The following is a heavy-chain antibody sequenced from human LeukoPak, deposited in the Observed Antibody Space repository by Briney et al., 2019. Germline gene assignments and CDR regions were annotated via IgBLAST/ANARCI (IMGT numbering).Heavy chain of an antibody. J-gene: IGHJ6*02. CDR2: IYYSGST. CDR3: AREHRPYYYYGMDV. Sequence: ASETLSLTCTVSGGSISSYYWSWIRQPPGKGLEWIGCIYYSGSTDYNPSLKSRVTISVDTSKNQFSLKLSSVTAADTAVYYCAREHRPYYYYGMDVWGQGTTVTVSS. V-gene: IGHV4-59*01. CDR1: GGSISSYY.